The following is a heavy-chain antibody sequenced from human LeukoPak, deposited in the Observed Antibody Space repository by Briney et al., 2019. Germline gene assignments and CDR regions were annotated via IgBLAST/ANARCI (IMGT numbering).Heavy chain of an antibody. V-gene: IGHV3-49*03. D-gene: IGHD4/OR15-4a*01. CDR3: TRNIWCDY. Sequence: GGSLRLSCTASVFTFGDYAMSWFRQAPGKGVEWVGFIRSKPYGGTTEYAASVKGRFTISRDKSKSIAYLQMHSLKTEDTAVYYCTRNIWCDYWGQGTLVTVSS. J-gene: IGHJ4*02. CDR2: IRSKPYGGTT. CDR1: VFTFGDYA.